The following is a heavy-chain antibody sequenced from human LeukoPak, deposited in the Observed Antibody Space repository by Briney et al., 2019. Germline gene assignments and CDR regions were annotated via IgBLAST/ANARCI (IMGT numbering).Heavy chain of an antibody. V-gene: IGHV4-59*01. CDR3: ARDSFYASSGCYSRRYAFDI. Sequence: SETLSLTCTVSGGSISSYYWSWIRQPPGKGLEWIGYIYYSGSTNYNPSLKSRVTISVDTSKNQFSLKLSSVTAADTAVYYCARDSFYASSGCYSRRYAFDIWGQGTMVTVSS. D-gene: IGHD3-22*01. J-gene: IGHJ3*02. CDR2: IYYSGST. CDR1: GGSISSYY.